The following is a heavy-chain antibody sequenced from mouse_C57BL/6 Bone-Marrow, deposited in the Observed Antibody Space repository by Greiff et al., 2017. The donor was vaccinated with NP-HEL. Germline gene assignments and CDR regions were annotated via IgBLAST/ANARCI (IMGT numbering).Heavy chain of an antibody. D-gene: IGHD1-1*01. CDR1: GFTFSDYY. Sequence: DVKVEESEGGLVQPGSSMKLSCTASGFTFSDYYMAWVRQVPEKGLEWVANINYDGSSTYYLDSLKSRFLISRDNAKNILYLQMSSLKSEDTATYYCARDQRDYYGSSYRWYFDVWGTGTTGTVSS. CDR2: INYDGSST. V-gene: IGHV5-16*01. J-gene: IGHJ1*03. CDR3: ARDQRDYYGSSYRWYFDV.